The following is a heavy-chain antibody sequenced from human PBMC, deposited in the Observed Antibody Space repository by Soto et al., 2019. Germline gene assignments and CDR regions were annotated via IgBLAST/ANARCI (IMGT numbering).Heavy chain of an antibody. D-gene: IGHD3-22*01. Sequence: GGSLRLSCAASGFTFSSYAMSWVRQAPGKGLEWVSAISGSGGSTYYADSVKGRFTISRDNSKNTLYLQTNSLRAEDTAVYYCAKDSPNYYDSSGYYTGLLDYWGQGTLVTVSS. CDR1: GFTFSSYA. CDR2: ISGSGGST. V-gene: IGHV3-23*01. J-gene: IGHJ4*02. CDR3: AKDSPNYYDSSGYYTGLLDY.